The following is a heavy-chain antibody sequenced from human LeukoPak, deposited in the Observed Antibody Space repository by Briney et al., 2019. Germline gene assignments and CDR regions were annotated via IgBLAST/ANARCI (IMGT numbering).Heavy chain of an antibody. Sequence: GGSLRLSCAASGFTFSSYAMSWDRLAPGKGLEWVSAISGSGGSTYYADSVKGRFTISRDNSKNTLYLQMNSLRAEDTAVYYCAKMGYLRFLEWLSSMDVWGQGTTVTVSS. D-gene: IGHD3-3*01. CDR3: AKMGYLRFLEWLSSMDV. V-gene: IGHV3-23*01. J-gene: IGHJ6*02. CDR1: GFTFSSYA. CDR2: ISGSGGST.